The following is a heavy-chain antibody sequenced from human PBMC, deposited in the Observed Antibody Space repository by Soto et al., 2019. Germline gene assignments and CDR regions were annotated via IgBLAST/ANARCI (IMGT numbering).Heavy chain of an antibody. CDR1: GYTFTTYD. J-gene: IGHJ6*03. CDR3: ARGFLARDHYYYMDV. CDR2: MNSKSGNT. V-gene: IGHV1-8*01. Sequence: QVQLVQSGAEVKKPGASVKVSCEASGYTFTTYDINWVRQATGQGLEWMGWMNSKSGNTGYAQKFQGRLTMTRDPSISTAYMELSSLTSDDAAIYFCARGFLARDHYYYMDVWGKGTMVTVSS.